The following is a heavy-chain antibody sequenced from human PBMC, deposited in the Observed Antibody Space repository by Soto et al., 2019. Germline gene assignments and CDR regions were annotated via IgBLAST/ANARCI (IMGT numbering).Heavy chain of an antibody. CDR3: AKAGYSHGNPWFDY. D-gene: IGHD5-18*01. V-gene: IGHV3-23*01. Sequence: EVQLLESGGGLVQPGGSLRLSCAASGFTFSSYAMSWVRQAPGKGLEWVSAISGGGGSTYYADSVKGRFTISRDNSKNTLYLQMNSLRAEDSAVYHCAKAGYSHGNPWFDYWGQGSLVTVSS. CDR1: GFTFSSYA. J-gene: IGHJ4*02. CDR2: ISGGGGST.